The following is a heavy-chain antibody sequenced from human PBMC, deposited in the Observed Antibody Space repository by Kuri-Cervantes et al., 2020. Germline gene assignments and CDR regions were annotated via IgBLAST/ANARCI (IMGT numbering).Heavy chain of an antibody. CDR2: SNAGNGNT. Sequence: PSVKVSCKASGYTFTSYAMHWVRQAPGQRLEWMGWSNAGNGNTKYSQEFQGRVTMTTDTSTSTAYMELRSLRSDDTAVYYCARGSSGWYLGAWFDPWGQGTLVTVSS. J-gene: IGHJ5*02. D-gene: IGHD6-19*01. V-gene: IGHV1-3*02. CDR1: GYTFTSYA. CDR3: ARGSSGWYLGAWFDP.